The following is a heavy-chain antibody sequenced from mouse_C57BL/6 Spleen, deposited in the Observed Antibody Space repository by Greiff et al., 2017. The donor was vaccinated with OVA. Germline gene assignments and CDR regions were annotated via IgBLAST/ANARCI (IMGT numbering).Heavy chain of an antibody. V-gene: IGHV5-17*01. Sequence: DVHLVESGGGLVKPGGSLKLSCAASGFTFSDYGMHWVRQAPEKGLEWVAYISSGSSTIYYADTVKGRFTISRDNAKNTLFLQMTSLRSEDTAMYYCARGRSYAMDYWGQGTSVTVSS. CDR1: GFTFSDYG. CDR2: ISSGSSTI. CDR3: ARGRSYAMDY. J-gene: IGHJ4*01.